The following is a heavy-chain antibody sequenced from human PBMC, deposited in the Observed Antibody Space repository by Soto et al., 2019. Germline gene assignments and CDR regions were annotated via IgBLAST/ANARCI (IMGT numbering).Heavy chain of an antibody. J-gene: IGHJ6*02. Sequence: ASVQVSCKASGYTFTSYGISWVRQAPGQGLEWMGWISAYNGNTNYAPMLQGRVTMTTDTSTSTAYMELRRLRSDDTAVYYCARAGVLRFLEWLFNYGMDVWGQGTTVTVSS. V-gene: IGHV1-18*01. D-gene: IGHD3-3*01. CDR1: GYTFTSYG. CDR3: ARAGVLRFLEWLFNYGMDV. CDR2: ISAYNGNT.